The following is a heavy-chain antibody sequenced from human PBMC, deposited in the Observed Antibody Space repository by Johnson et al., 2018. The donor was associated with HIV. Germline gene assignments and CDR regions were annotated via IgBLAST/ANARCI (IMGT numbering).Heavy chain of an antibody. J-gene: IGHJ3*02. Sequence: VQLVESGGGVVQPGRSLRLSCAASGFTFSTYAMHWVRQAPGKGLEYVSAISNNGGSTYYAKSVEGRFTISRDNSKNTLYLQMGSLRAEDMAVYYCARDERGNWGWYHAFDIWGQGTMVTVSS. D-gene: IGHD7-27*01. CDR1: GFTFSTYA. CDR3: ARDERGNWGWYHAFDI. CDR2: ISNNGGST. V-gene: IGHV3-64*01.